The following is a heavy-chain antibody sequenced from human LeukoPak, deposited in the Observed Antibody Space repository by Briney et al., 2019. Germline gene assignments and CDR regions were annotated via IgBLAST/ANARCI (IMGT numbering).Heavy chain of an antibody. CDR3: ARDVLWFGEGQGLDV. CDR2: VRSGGNT. Sequence: GGSLRLSCAASGFTVNSNFMSWVRQAPGKGLEWVSVVRSGGNTHYADSVKGRFTISRDNSKNTVYLQMNSLGAEDTAVYYCARDVLWFGEGQGLDVWGQGTTVTVTS. D-gene: IGHD3-10*01. J-gene: IGHJ6*02. CDR1: GFTVNSNF. V-gene: IGHV3-66*01.